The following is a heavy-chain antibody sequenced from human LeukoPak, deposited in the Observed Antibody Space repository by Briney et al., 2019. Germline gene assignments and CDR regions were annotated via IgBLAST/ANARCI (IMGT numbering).Heavy chain of an antibody. J-gene: IGHJ4*02. V-gene: IGHV4-30-4*08. CDR1: GGSISSDDYY. Sequence: SQTLSLTCTVSGGSISSDDYYWSWIRQPSGKGLEWIGYIYYSGSTYYNPSLKSRVTISVDTSKNQFSLKLSSVTAADTAVYYCARGSYDTPSFDYWGQGTLVTVSS. CDR2: IYYSGST. CDR3: ARGSYDTPSFDY. D-gene: IGHD1-26*01.